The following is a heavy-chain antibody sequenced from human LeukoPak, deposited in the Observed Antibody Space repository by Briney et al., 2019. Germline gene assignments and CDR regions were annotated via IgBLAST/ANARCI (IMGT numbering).Heavy chain of an antibody. CDR1: GGSISSSTYY. CDR2: IYDTGTT. J-gene: IGHJ4*02. Sequence: SETLSLTSTVSGGSISSSTYYWGWVRQPPGKGLEWIGSIYDTGTTYYNPSLKSRVTISVDTSKNQFSLELTSVTAADTAVYYCARHSNTWYFDNWGQGTLVTVSS. D-gene: IGHD6-13*01. CDR3: ARHSNTWYFDN. V-gene: IGHV4-39*01.